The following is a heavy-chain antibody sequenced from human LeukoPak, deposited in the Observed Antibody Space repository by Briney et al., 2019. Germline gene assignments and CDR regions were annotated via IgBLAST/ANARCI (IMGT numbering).Heavy chain of an antibody. CDR3: AKVKVTTYYYGMDV. D-gene: IGHD4-17*01. CDR2: ISSSGSTI. CDR1: GFTFSSYE. Sequence: GGSLRLSCAASGFTFSSYEMNWVRQAPGKGLEWVSYISSSGSTIYYADSVKGRFTISRDNAKNSLYLQMNSLRAEDTAVYYCAKVKVTTYYYGMDVWGKGTTVTVSS. J-gene: IGHJ6*04. V-gene: IGHV3-48*03.